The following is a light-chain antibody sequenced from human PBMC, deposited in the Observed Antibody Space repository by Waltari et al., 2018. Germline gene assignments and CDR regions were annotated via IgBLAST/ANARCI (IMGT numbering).Light chain of an antibody. V-gene: IGLV2-8*01. CDR1: ISHIAEYTY. J-gene: IGLJ2*01. CDR2: DGY. CDR3: SSFAGTHQVV. Sequence: SGLTQHPSASRSPGPSVTIPFARTISHIAEYTYFSWYQQHAGRFPKLMIYDGYKRPAGVHDRFSGYKSGNTAFLTVSGLQGEDEADYYCSSFAGTHQVVVGGGTKLTVL.